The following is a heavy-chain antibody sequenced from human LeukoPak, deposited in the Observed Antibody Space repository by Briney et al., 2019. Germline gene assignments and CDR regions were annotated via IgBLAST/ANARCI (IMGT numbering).Heavy chain of an antibody. D-gene: IGHD3-22*01. Sequence: GGSLRLSCAASGFTISSYWMSWVRQAPGKGLEWVANIKQDGSEKYYVDSVKGRFTISRDNAKNSLYLQMNSLRAEDTAVYYCARDTHLTMIVVVITSGYFDYWGQGTLVTVSS. CDR2: IKQDGSEK. CDR1: GFTISSYW. CDR3: ARDTHLTMIVVVITSGYFDY. V-gene: IGHV3-7*01. J-gene: IGHJ4*02.